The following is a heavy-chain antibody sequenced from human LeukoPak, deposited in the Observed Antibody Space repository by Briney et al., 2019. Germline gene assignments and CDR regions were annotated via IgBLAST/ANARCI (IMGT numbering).Heavy chain of an antibody. CDR3: ARDKAPGGKRWFDP. V-gene: IGHV4-59*01. CDR1: GVSITSYY. Sequence: SETLSLTCTVSGVSITSYYWSWIRQHPEKGLEWIGYLSDVGTNDYNPSLKGRVTISRDTSKNQFSLRLSSVTAADAAVYYCARDKAPGGKRWFDPWGQGIPVIVSS. D-gene: IGHD4-23*01. J-gene: IGHJ5*02. CDR2: LSDVGTN.